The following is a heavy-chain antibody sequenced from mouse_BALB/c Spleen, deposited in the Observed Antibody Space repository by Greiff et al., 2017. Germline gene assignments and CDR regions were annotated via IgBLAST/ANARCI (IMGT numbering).Heavy chain of an antibody. CDR1: GYSITSDYD. CDR3: AATSIYDDYVLGAY. Sequence: EVQLVESGPGLVKPSQSLSLTCTVTGYSITSDYDWNWIRQFPGNKLEWMGYISYSGSTSYNPSLKSRISITRDTSKNQFFLQLNSVTTEDTATYYCAATSIYDDYVLGAYWGQGTLVTVSA. V-gene: IGHV3-2*02. CDR2: ISYSGST. J-gene: IGHJ3*01. D-gene: IGHD2-4*01.